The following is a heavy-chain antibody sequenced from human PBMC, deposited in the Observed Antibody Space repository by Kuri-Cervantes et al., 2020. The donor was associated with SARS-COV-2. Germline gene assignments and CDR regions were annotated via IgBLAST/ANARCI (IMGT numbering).Heavy chain of an antibody. V-gene: IGHV3-33*01. CDR1: GFTFSSYG. Sequence: GESLKISCAASGFTFSSYGMHWVRQAPGKGLEWVAVIWFDGTNEYYTDSVKGRFTISRDNSKNILFLRMNSLRAEDTAVYYCARVGCFRSTSCHFDYWGQGTLVTVSS. CDR2: IWFDGTNE. D-gene: IGHD2-2*01. CDR3: ARVGCFRSTSCHFDY. J-gene: IGHJ4*02.